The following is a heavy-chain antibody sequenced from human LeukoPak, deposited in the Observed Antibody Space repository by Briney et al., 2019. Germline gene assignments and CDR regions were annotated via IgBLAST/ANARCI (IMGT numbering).Heavy chain of an antibody. D-gene: IGHD1-1*01. CDR1: GYTFTGYD. CDR2: ISTYNGNT. Sequence: GASVKVSCKASGYTFTGYDITWVRQAPGQGLEWMGWISTYNGNTIYAQKLQGRVTMTTDTSTSTAYMELRSLTSDDTAVYYCARVWNDGSFDYWGQGTLVTVSS. CDR3: ARVWNDGSFDY. J-gene: IGHJ4*02. V-gene: IGHV1-18*01.